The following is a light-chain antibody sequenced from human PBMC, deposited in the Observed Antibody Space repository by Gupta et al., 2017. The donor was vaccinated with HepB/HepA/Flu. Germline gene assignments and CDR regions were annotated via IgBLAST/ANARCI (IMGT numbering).Light chain of an antibody. V-gene: IGKV3-20*01. CDR1: QTIRSGF. CDR3: QHYGNSPRYT. J-gene: IGKJ2*01. CDR2: GAT. Sequence: EIVLTQSPGTLSLSPGERPTLSCRASQTIRSGFLAWIQQRPGQAPRLLIHGATTRTAGISDRLSGRGAGTDFTPTISRREPEDVVVYYCQHYGNSPRYTFGQGTKLEMK.